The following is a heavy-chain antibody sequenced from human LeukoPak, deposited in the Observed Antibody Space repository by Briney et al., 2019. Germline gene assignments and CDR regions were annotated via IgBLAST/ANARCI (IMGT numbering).Heavy chain of an antibody. D-gene: IGHD6-19*01. J-gene: IGHJ4*02. Sequence: GGSLRLSCAASGFTFSSYAMSWVRQAPGKGLEWVSAISGSGGSTYYADTVKGRSTISRDNSKNTLYLQMNSLRAEDTAVYYCAKAGRSGWYYWGQGTLVTVSS. V-gene: IGHV3-23*01. CDR2: ISGSGGST. CDR1: GFTFSSYA. CDR3: AKAGRSGWYY.